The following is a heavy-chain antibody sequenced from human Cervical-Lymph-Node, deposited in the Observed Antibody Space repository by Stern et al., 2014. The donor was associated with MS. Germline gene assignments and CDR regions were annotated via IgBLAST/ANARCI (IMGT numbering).Heavy chain of an antibody. CDR3: ARDADSGGYSWFDP. CDR2: IKSYESSI. CDR1: GFTFTNYW. J-gene: IGHJ5*02. D-gene: IGHD1-26*01. Sequence: VQLVESGGGLVQPGGSLRLSCEGFGFTFTNYWMHWVRQDPGKGLVWVSRIKSYESSIRYADVVQGRVAISRDNAKNTLYLQMNSLRVEDTAVYYCARDADSGGYSWFDPWGQGTLVTVSS. V-gene: IGHV3-74*01.